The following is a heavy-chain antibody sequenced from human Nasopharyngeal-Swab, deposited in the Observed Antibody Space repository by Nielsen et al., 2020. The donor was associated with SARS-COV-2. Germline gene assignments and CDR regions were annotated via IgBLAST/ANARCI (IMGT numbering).Heavy chain of an antibody. J-gene: IGHJ5*02. CDR3: TTDTLSPYCSGGSCYPGWFDP. Sequence: ESLKISFAASGFTFSNAWMSWVRQAPGKGLEWVGRIKSKTDGGTTDYAAPVKGRFTISRDDSKNTLYLQMNSLKTEDTAVYYCTTDTLSPYCSGGSCYPGWFDPWGQGTLVTVSS. D-gene: IGHD2-15*01. V-gene: IGHV3-15*01. CDR1: GFTFSNAW. CDR2: IKSKTDGGTT.